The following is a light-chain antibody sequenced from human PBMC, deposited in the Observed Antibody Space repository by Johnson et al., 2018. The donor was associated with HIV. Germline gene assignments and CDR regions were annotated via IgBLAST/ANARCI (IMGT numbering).Light chain of an antibody. J-gene: IGLJ1*01. V-gene: IGLV1-51*01. CDR2: DNN. CDR3: GTWDSSLRVGF. CDR1: SSNIGNNY. Sequence: QAVLTQPPSVSAAPGQKVTISCSGSSSNIGNNYVSWYQQLPGRAPKLLIYDNNKRPSGIPDRFSGSKSGTSATLGITGLQTGAEAEYYCGTWDSSLRVGFFGTGTKVTVL.